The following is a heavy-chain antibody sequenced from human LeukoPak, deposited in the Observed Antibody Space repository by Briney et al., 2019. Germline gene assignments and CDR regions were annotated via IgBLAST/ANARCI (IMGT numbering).Heavy chain of an antibody. V-gene: IGHV3-7*01. J-gene: IGHJ4*02. CDR3: ASGGIMITFGESFDY. CDR2: IKQDGSEK. Sequence: PGGSLRLSCAASGFTFSSYWMSLVRQAPGKGLEWVANIKQDGSEKYYVDSVKGRFTISRDNAKNSLYLQMNSLRAEDTAVYYCASGGIMITFGESFDYWGQGTLVTVSS. CDR1: GFTFSSYW. D-gene: IGHD3-16*01.